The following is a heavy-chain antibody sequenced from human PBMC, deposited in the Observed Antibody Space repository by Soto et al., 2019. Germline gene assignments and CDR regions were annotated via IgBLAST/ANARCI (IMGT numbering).Heavy chain of an antibody. CDR3: AREWGYCSSNSCYLEPV. CDR1: DDSMGRSNYY. J-gene: IGHJ4*02. CDR2: IYYSGST. Sequence: SETLSLTCTVSDDSMGRSNYYWGWIRQPPGKGLEWIGSIYYSGSTYYNPSLKSRVTISVDTSKNQFSLKLSSVTAADTAVYYCAREWGYCSSNSCYLEPVWGQGTLVTVSS. D-gene: IGHD2-2*01. V-gene: IGHV4-39*07.